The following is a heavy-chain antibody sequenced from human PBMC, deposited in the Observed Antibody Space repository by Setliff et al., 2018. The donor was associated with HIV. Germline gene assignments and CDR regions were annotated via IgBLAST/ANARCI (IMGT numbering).Heavy chain of an antibody. CDR1: QYSFTNYY. CDR3: ARGVHTTPYYFDY. CDR2: IITIFGTA. D-gene: IGHD1-1*01. J-gene: IGHJ4*02. Sequence: SVKVSCKVSQYSFTNYYIHWVRQAPGQGLEWMGGIITIFGTANYAQKFQGRVTITRDTSASTAYMELSSLRSDDTAVYYCARGVHTTPYYFDYWGQGTLVTVSS. V-gene: IGHV1-69*05.